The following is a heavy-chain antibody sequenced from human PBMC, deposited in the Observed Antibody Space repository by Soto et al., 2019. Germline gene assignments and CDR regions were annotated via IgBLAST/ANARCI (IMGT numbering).Heavy chain of an antibody. J-gene: IGHJ4*02. CDR2: ISAYNGHT. Sequence: QVQLVQSGIEVKKPGASVKVSCNTMGYTFSNYGLSWVRQAPGEGLEWLGWISAYNGHTKYAQKVQDRVTLTTDTSASTAYLELRSLSSADTAVYYCVRRDGGYFDHWGQGTLVLVSS. V-gene: IGHV1-18*01. CDR3: VRRDGGYFDH. CDR1: GYTFSNYG. D-gene: IGHD3-16*01.